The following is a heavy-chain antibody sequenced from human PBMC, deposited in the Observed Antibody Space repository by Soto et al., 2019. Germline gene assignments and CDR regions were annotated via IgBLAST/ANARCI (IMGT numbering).Heavy chain of an antibody. CDR1: GFTFSNYA. D-gene: IGHD4-4*01. CDR3: ARDRRENSDYNWFDY. J-gene: IGHJ4*02. V-gene: IGHV3-23*01. Sequence: EVQLLESGGTLIQPGGSLRLSCAASGFTFSNYALTWVRQAPGKGLEWVSSISGSGDATFYANSVKGRFTISRENSNNTVSLQMDSLTAEDTAVYYCARDRRENSDYNWFDYWGQGTRVTVSS. CDR2: ISGSGDAT.